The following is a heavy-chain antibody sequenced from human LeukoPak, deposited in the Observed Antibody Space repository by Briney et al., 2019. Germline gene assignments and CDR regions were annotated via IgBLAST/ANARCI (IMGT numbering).Heavy chain of an antibody. J-gene: IGHJ4*02. CDR2: VDPEDGET. D-gene: IGHD1-26*01. CDR3: ATGGFVSSGSYPDDY. Sequence: ASVKVSCRVSGYTFTDYYMHWVQQASGKGLEWMGLVDPEDGETIYAEKFQGRVTITADTSTDTAYMELSSLRSEDTAVYYCATGGFVSSGSYPDDYWGQGTLVTVSS. CDR1: GYTFTDYY. V-gene: IGHV1-69-2*01.